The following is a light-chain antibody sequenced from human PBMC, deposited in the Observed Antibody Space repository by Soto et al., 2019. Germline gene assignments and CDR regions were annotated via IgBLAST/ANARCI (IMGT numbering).Light chain of an antibody. V-gene: IGKV3-15*01. J-gene: IGKJ2*01. Sequence: DIVMTQSPATLSVSPGERATLSCRASQSVRTNLAWYQQKLGQAPRLLIYDASTRATGIPARFSGSGSGTEFTLTISSLQSEDFAVYYCQQYNNWPPEYTFGQGTKLEIK. CDR3: QQYNNWPPEYT. CDR1: QSVRTN. CDR2: DAS.